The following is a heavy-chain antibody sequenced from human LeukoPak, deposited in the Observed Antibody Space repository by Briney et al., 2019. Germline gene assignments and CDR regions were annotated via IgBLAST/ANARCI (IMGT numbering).Heavy chain of an antibody. CDR3: ARGRSSRGMQTYYYMDV. V-gene: IGHV1-8*03. CDR1: GYTFTSYD. Sequence: ASVKVSCKASGYTFTSYDINWVRQATGQGLEWMGWMNPNSGNTGYAQKFQGRVTITRNTSISTAYMELSSLRSEDTAVYYCARGRSSRGMQTYYYMDVWGKGTTVTVSS. D-gene: IGHD3-10*01. J-gene: IGHJ6*03. CDR2: MNPNSGNT.